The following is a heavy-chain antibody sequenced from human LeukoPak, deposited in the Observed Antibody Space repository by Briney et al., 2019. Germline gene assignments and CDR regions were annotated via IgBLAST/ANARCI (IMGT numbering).Heavy chain of an antibody. CDR2: MNPNSGNT. CDR1: GYTFTSYD. Sequence: ASVKVSCKASGYTFTSYDINWVRQATGQGLEWMGWMNPNSGNTGYAQKFQGRVTMTRNTSISTAYMELSRLRSDDTAVYYCARDKNRPVTTLFDYWGQGTLVTVSS. J-gene: IGHJ4*02. V-gene: IGHV1-8*01. CDR3: ARDKNRPVTTLFDY. D-gene: IGHD2/OR15-2a*01.